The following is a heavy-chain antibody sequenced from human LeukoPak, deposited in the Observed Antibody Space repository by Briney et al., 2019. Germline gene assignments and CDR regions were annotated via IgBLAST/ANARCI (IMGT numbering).Heavy chain of an antibody. D-gene: IGHD3-3*01. CDR2: IDYSGRS. Sequence: SETLSLTCSVSGGSISSSYWSWIRQPPGKGLEWIGNIDYSGRSSYNPSLKSWLTISIDTPKTQFSLKLRSVTAADTAVYYCARETGFFGGGYYAFYYIDVWGEGTTVTVSS. J-gene: IGHJ6*03. V-gene: IGHV4-59*01. CDR1: GGSISSSY. CDR3: ARETGFFGGGYYAFYYIDV.